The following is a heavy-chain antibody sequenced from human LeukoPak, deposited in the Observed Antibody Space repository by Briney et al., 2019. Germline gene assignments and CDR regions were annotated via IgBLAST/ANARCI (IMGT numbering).Heavy chain of an antibody. V-gene: IGHV3-7*01. CDR3: ARATEGYSYGYRVYYYYYMDV. Sequence: WGSLRLSCTASGFTFSSYWMSWVRQAPGKGLEWVANIKKDGSENYYVDSVKGRFTISRDNAKNSLYLQMNSLRAEDTAVYYCARATEGYSYGYRVYYYYYMDVWGIGTTVSVSS. J-gene: IGHJ6*03. CDR1: GFTFSSYW. D-gene: IGHD5-18*01. CDR2: IKKDGSEN.